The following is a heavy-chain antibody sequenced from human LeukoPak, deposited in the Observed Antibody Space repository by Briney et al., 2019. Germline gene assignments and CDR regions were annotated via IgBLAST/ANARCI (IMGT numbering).Heavy chain of an antibody. Sequence: ASVKVSCKASGYTFTGYYMHWVRQAPGQGLEWMGWINPNSGGTNYAQKFQGRVTMTRDMSISTAYMELSRLRSDDTAVYYCARERPYFTQDGRRLTGYYSRNWFDPWGQGTLVTVSS. D-gene: IGHD3-9*01. J-gene: IGHJ5*02. CDR2: INPNSGGT. CDR1: GYTFTGYY. V-gene: IGHV1-2*02. CDR3: ARERPYFTQDGRRLTGYYSRNWFDP.